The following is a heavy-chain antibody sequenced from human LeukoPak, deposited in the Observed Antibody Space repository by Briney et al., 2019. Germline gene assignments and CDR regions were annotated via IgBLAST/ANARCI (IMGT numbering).Heavy chain of an antibody. CDR3: GRAFPPLRTASAGDL. D-gene: IGHD3-16*01. V-gene: IGHV3-21*01. J-gene: IGHJ4*02. Sequence: PGGSLRLSCSASGFSSSDYDMNWFRQAAGKGREWISSISGRSSHVYYGDSVKGRFSISRDNAMNTVFLQMNSLGADDTAVYYGGRAFPPLRTASAGDLWGQGALVTVSS. CDR2: ISGRSSHV. CDR1: GFSSSDYD.